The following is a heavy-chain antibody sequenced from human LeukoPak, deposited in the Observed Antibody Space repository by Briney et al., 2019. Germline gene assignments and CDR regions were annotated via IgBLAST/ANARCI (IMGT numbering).Heavy chain of an antibody. V-gene: IGHV4-59*08. CDR3: AQSHGWPGFDF. Sequence: SETPSLTCIASGASVNEYYWSWIRQPPGKALEWIGHIYNGVTTIYNPSLTSRVTISVDTSRNQFSLKLTSLTAADTAIYYCAQSHGWPGFDFWSQEALVTVSS. CDR1: GASVNEYY. D-gene: IGHD6-19*01. J-gene: IGHJ4*02. CDR2: IYNGVTT.